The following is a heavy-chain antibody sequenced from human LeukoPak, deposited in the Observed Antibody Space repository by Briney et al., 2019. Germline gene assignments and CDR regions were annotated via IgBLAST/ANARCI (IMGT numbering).Heavy chain of an antibody. Sequence: ASVKVSCKASGYAFTSYAMHWVRQAPGQRLEWMGWINAGNGNTKYSQKFQGRVTITRDTSASTAYMELSSLRSEDTAVYYCARDRPGIAAAVSFDYWGQGTLVTVSS. CDR1: GYAFTSYA. J-gene: IGHJ4*02. V-gene: IGHV1-3*01. D-gene: IGHD6-13*01. CDR2: INAGNGNT. CDR3: ARDRPGIAAAVSFDY.